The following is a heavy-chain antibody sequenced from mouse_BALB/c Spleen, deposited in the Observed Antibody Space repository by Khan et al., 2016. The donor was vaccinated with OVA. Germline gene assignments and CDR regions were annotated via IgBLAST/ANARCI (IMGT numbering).Heavy chain of an antibody. CDR1: GYTFTDYV. CDR3: ARNHVSTCFAY. CDR2: IYPGSGST. Sequence: QVQLQQSGPELVKPGASVKMSCKASGYTFTDYVISWVKQRTGQGLEWIGEIYPGSGSTYYNEKFKGQATLTADTSSNTASMQRSSMTAEDSDVDVCARNHVSTCFAYWGQGTMVTVAA. V-gene: IGHV1-77*01. J-gene: IGHJ3*01.